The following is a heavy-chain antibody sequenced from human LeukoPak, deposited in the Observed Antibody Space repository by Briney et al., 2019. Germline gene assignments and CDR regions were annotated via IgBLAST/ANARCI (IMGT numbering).Heavy chain of an antibody. CDR1: GFTFSSFG. CDR2: IRGSGDNT. Sequence: GGSLILSCAASGFTFSSFGMSWVRQAPGKGLEWVSAIRGSGDNTYYADSVKGRFTISRDNSKNTLYLQMNSLRAEDTAVYYCAKNQWTAVTKIDYWGQGTLVTVSS. V-gene: IGHV3-23*01. CDR3: AKNQWTAVTKIDY. D-gene: IGHD4-17*01. J-gene: IGHJ4*02.